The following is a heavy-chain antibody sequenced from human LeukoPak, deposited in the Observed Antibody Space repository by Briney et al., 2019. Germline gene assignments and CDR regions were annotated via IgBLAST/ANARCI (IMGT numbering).Heavy chain of an antibody. CDR3: ARPGDPDLAGYIQH. Sequence: GASLQISGKCSGSIFTSYWIAWVRPLPGQGLEWIVVVYPADSDDRYSQSFQGQVTISVDKSIKTAYLQWNNLKASDSAMYYCARPGDPDLAGYIQHWGQGTLVTVSS. CDR1: GSIFTSYW. V-gene: IGHV5-51*01. J-gene: IGHJ1*01. D-gene: IGHD7-27*01. CDR2: VYPADSDD.